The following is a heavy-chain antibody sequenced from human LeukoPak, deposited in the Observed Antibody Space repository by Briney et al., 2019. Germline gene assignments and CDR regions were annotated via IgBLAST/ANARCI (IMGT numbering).Heavy chain of an antibody. D-gene: IGHD3-22*01. J-gene: IGHJ4*02. CDR1: GFTFSDSW. V-gene: IGHV3-74*01. Sequence: GGSLRLSCAASGFTFSDSWMHWVRQGPGKGLVWVSRVRSDDSATDYADSVKGRFTISRDNAKNTVYLQMNSLKTEDTAVYYCTRKNNFDSSEYYYEFDCWGQGTLVTVSS. CDR2: VRSDDSAT. CDR3: TRKNNFDSSEYYYEFDC.